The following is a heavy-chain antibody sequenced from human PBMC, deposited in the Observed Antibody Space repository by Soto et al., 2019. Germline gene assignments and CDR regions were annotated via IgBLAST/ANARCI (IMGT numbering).Heavy chain of an antibody. CDR3: ARDLPPFDWLSYYYYYYGMDV. D-gene: IGHD3-9*01. V-gene: IGHV1-18*04. J-gene: IGHJ6*02. CDR1: GYTFTSYG. Sequence: ASVKVSCKASGYTFTSYGISWVRQAPGQGLEWMGWISAYNGNTNYAQKLQGRVTMTTDTSTSTAYMELRSLRSDDTAVYYCARDLPPFDWLSYYYYYYGMDVWGQGTTVTVSS. CDR2: ISAYNGNT.